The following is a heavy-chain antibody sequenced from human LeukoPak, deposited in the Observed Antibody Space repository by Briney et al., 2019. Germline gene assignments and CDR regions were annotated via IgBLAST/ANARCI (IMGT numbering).Heavy chain of an antibody. CDR3: AADPYGSGTNDAFDI. V-gene: IGHV1-46*01. J-gene: IGHJ3*02. CDR2: INPRGGST. D-gene: IGHD3-10*01. Sequence: ASVKVSCKASGYTFSNYYIHWVRQAPGQGLEWMGIINPRGGSTSYAQKFRERVTITRDMSTSTAYMELSSLRSEDTAVYYCAADPYGSGTNDAFDIWGQGTMVTVSS. CDR1: GYTFSNYY.